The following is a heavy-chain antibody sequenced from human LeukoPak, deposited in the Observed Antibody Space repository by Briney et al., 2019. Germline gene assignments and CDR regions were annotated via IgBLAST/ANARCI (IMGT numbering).Heavy chain of an antibody. V-gene: IGHV3-30*18. Sequence: PGGSLTLSCTASGFTFSSYGMHWVRQAPGKGLEWVAVISYDGSKNYYANSVKGRFTISRDNSKNTLYLQMNSLRAEDTAVYYCAKDRIYSYGWLGDYYMDVWGKGTTVTVSS. CDR1: GFTFSSYG. CDR2: ISYDGSKN. J-gene: IGHJ6*03. D-gene: IGHD5-18*01. CDR3: AKDRIYSYGWLGDYYMDV.